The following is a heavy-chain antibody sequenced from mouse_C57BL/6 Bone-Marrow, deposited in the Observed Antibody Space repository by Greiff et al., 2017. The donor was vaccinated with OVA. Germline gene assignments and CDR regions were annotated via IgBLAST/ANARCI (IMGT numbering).Heavy chain of an antibody. Sequence: EVQVVESGGDLVKPGGSLKLSCAASGFTFSSYGMSWVRQTPDKRLEWVATISSGGSYTYYPDSVKGRFTISRDNAKNTLYLQMSSLKSEDTAMYYCARLRDSSGYPSYAMDYWGQGTSVTVSS. V-gene: IGHV5-6*01. CDR3: ARLRDSSGYPSYAMDY. J-gene: IGHJ4*01. D-gene: IGHD3-2*02. CDR2: ISSGGSYT. CDR1: GFTFSSYG.